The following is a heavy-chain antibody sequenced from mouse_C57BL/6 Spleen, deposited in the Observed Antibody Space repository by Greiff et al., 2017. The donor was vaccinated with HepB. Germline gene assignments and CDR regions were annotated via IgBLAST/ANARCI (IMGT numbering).Heavy chain of an antibody. D-gene: IGHD1-1*01. CDR2: IYPGDGDT. V-gene: IGHV1-82*01. CDR1: GYSFSSSW. J-gene: IGHJ2*01. Sequence: QVQLQQSGPELVKPGASVKISCKASGYSFSSSWMNWVKQRPGKGLEWIGRIYPGDGDTNYNGKFKGKATLTADKSSSTAYMQLRSLTSEDSAVYFCARTVVADLDYWGQGTTLTVSS. CDR3: ARTVVADLDY.